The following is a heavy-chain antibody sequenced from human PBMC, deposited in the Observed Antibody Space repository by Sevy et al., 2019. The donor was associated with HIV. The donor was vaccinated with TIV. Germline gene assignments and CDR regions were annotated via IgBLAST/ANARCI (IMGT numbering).Heavy chain of an antibody. J-gene: IGHJ6*02. CDR1: GFRFNNFG. CDR3: AKGGSGGIDHYGMDV. CDR2: IRYDGINK. D-gene: IGHD6-25*01. V-gene: IGHV3-30*02. Sequence: LSLTCAASGFRFNNFGMYWVRQAPGKGLEGVAVIRYDGINKYYVDSVKGRSTISRDNSKDTLYLEMKSLRLEDTAIYYCAKGGSGGIDHYGMDVWGQGTTVTVSS.